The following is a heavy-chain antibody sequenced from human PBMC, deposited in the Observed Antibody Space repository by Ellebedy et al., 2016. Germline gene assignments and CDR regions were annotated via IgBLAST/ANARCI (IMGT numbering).Heavy chain of an antibody. D-gene: IGHD2-21*01. CDR3: ARSVVVIATNWFDP. CDR2: IVFSGTAT. Sequence: GESLKISXAASGFTFNIAGMTWVRQAPGKGLEWVATIVFSGTATYYSDSVKGRFIISRDNAKNSLYLQMNSLRDEDTAVYYCARSVVVIATNWFDPWGQGTLVTVSS. V-gene: IGHV3-21*01. J-gene: IGHJ5*02. CDR1: GFTFNIAG.